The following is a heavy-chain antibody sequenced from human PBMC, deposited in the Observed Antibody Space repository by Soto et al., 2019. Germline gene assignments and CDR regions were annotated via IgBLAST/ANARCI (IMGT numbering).Heavy chain of an antibody. D-gene: IGHD7-27*01. CDR2: IYYTGST. J-gene: IGHJ4*02. CDR3: AGAPNGAYFDF. Sequence: SETLSLTCPVSRRSISTYYWSWIRQPPGKGLEWIGYIYYTGSTKYNPSLKTRVAISMDTSKNQFSLNLSSVTAADTAVYYCAGAPNGAYFDFWGLGTLVT. V-gene: IGHV4-59*01. CDR1: RRSISTYY.